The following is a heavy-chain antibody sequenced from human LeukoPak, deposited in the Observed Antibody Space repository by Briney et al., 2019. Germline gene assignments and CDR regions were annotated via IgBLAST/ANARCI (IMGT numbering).Heavy chain of an antibody. CDR1: SGSISSYY. CDR2: IYYSGST. CDR3: ARDRIAVAGDNWFDP. Sequence: SETLSLTCTVSSGSISSYYWSWIRQPPGKGLEWIGYIYYSGSTNYNPSLKSRVTISVDTSKNQFSLKLSSVTAADTAVYYCARDRIAVAGDNWFDPWGQGTLVTVSS. D-gene: IGHD6-19*01. J-gene: IGHJ5*02. V-gene: IGHV4-59*01.